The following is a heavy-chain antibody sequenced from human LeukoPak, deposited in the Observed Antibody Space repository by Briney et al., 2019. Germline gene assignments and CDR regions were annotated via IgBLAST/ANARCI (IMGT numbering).Heavy chain of an antibody. CDR1: GFTLINYE. V-gene: IGHV3-48*03. J-gene: IGHJ4*02. CDR3: ATEYPGKNYFDY. D-gene: IGHD2-2*01. CDR2: ISRSGWTI. Sequence: PGGSLRLSCAAPGFTLINYEMNWVRQAPGKGLGWVSFISRSGWTIYYADSVKGRFTISRDNAKNSLYLQMNSLRAEDTAVYYCATEYPGKNYFDYWGQGTLVTVSS.